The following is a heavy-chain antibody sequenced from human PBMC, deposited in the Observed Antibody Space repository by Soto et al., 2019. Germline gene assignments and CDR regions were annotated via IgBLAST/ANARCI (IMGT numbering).Heavy chain of an antibody. J-gene: IGHJ4*02. CDR1: GGSISSYY. D-gene: IGHD5-12*01. CDR2: IYYSGST. Sequence: PSETLSLTCTVSGGSISSYYWSWIRQPPGKGLEWIGYIYYSGSTNYNPSLKSRVTISVDTSKNQFSLKLSSVTAADTAVYYCARTSLDGYNLYWGQGTLVTVSS. CDR3: ARTSLDGYNLY. V-gene: IGHV4-59*01.